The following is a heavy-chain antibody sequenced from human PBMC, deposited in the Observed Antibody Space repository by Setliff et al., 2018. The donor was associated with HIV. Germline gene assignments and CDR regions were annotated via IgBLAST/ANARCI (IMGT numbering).Heavy chain of an antibody. CDR1: SGSFSGYR. Sequence: PSETLSLTCAVYSGSFSGYRWTWIRQPPGKGLEWIGEINHRGSTTYNPSLRSRVTISVDTPKNQFSLKLNSVTAADTAVYYCARGDYYDSTGYEGLDSWGRGTLVTVSS. CDR2: INHRGST. V-gene: IGHV4-34*01. J-gene: IGHJ4*02. CDR3: ARGDYYDSTGYEGLDS. D-gene: IGHD3-22*01.